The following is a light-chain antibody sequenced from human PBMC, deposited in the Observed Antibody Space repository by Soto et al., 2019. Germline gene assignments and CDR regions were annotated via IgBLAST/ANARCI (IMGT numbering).Light chain of an antibody. CDR1: SSDVGGYDY. Sequence: QSVLTQPASVSGSPGQSITISCTGTSSDVGGYDYVSWYQQHPGKVPKLIIYEVTKRPSGVSHRFSCSKSGNAASLTISGLQAEDEADYYCSSYTTSSALVFGGGTKLTVL. J-gene: IGLJ2*01. V-gene: IGLV2-14*01. CDR3: SSYTTSSALV. CDR2: EVT.